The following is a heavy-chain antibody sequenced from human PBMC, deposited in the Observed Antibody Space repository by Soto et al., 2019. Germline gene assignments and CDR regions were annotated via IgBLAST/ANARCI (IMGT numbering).Heavy chain of an antibody. CDR2: INPNSGGT. D-gene: IGHD3-3*02. J-gene: IGHJ4*02. CDR3: ARDLGHFWSGYYTLHY. V-gene: IGHV1-2*02. Sequence: ASVKVSCKASGYTFTGYYMHWVRQAPGQGLEWMGWINPNSGGTNYAQKFQGRVTMTRDTSISTAYMELSRLRSDDTAVYYCARDLGHFWSGYYTLHYWGQGTLVTVSS. CDR1: GYTFTGYY.